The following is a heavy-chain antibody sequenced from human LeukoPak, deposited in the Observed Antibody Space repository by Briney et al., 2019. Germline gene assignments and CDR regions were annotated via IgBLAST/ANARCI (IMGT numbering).Heavy chain of an antibody. CDR3: ARGASRADY. J-gene: IGHJ4*02. Sequence: PGGSLRLSCAASGFTFRSYNMNWVRQAPGKRPEWVSSISSSSSYIYYADSVKGRCTISRDNAKNSLYLQMNSLRAEDTALYYCARGASRADYWGQGTLVTVSS. V-gene: IGHV3-21*01. CDR2: ISSSSSYI. CDR1: GFTFRSYN.